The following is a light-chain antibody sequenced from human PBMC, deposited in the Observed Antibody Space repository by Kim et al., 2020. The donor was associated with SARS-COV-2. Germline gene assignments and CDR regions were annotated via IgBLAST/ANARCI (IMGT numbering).Light chain of an antibody. Sequence: GKTVTISCTRSSGSIDDNSVQWYQLRPGGVPTTVICEDDQRPSGVSDHLSGSIDNSSNSASLTISGLRTEDEADYYCQSYNRDNVIFGGGTQLTVL. CDR1: SGSIDDNS. V-gene: IGLV6-57*03. J-gene: IGLJ2*01. CDR3: QSYNRDNVI. CDR2: EDD.